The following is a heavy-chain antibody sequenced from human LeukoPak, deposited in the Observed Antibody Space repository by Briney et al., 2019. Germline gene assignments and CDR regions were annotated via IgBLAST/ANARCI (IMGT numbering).Heavy chain of an antibody. CDR1: GGSFSGYY. CDR3: ARVSPERGYSYGPLDNYFDY. CDR2: INHSGRT. V-gene: IGHV4-34*01. Sequence: PSETLSLTCAVYGGSFSGYYWSWIRQPPGKGLEWIGEINHSGRTNYNPSLKSRVTISVDTSKNQFSLKLSSVTAADTAVYYCARVSPERGYSYGPLDNYFDYWGQGTLVTVSS. D-gene: IGHD5-18*01. J-gene: IGHJ4*02.